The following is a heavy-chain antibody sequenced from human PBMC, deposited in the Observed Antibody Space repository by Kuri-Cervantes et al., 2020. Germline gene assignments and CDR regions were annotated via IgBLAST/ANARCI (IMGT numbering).Heavy chain of an antibody. J-gene: IGHJ4*02. CDR2: INHSGST. D-gene: IGHD3-22*01. CDR1: GGSFSGYY. Sequence: SETLSLTCAVYGGSFSGYYWSWIRQPPGKGLEWIGEINHSGSTNYNASLKSRVTISVDTSKNQFSLNLSSVTAADTAVYFCASHWYYYDSSGQPSPSYFDYWGQGTLVTVSS. CDR3: ASHWYYYDSSGQPSPSYFDY. V-gene: IGHV4-34*01.